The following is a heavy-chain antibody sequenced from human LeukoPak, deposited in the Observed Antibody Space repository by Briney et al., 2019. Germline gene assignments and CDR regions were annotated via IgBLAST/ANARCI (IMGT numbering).Heavy chain of an antibody. D-gene: IGHD1-26*01. CDR2: IYYSGST. Sequence: PSETLSLTCTVSGGSISSSSYYWGWIRQPPGKGLEWIGSIYYSGSTYYNPSLKSRVTISVDTSKNQFSLKLSSVTAADTAVYYCARDRVRGHSGSYYTPGAWFDPWGQGTLVTVSS. V-gene: IGHV4-39*07. CDR3: ARDRVRGHSGSYYTPGAWFDP. J-gene: IGHJ5*02. CDR1: GGSISSSSYY.